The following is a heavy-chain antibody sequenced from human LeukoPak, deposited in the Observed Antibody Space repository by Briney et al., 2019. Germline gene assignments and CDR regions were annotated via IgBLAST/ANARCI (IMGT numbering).Heavy chain of an antibody. CDR1: GFTFSSYW. J-gene: IGHJ4*02. CDR2: INSDGSST. D-gene: IGHD2-2*01. Sequence: GGSLRLSCAASGFTFSSYWMHWVRQAPGKGLVWVSRINSDGSSTSYADSVKGRFTISRDNAKNTLYLQMNSLRAEDTAVYYCASVPAAKQYFDYWGQGTLVTVSS. V-gene: IGHV3-74*01. CDR3: ASVPAAKQYFDY.